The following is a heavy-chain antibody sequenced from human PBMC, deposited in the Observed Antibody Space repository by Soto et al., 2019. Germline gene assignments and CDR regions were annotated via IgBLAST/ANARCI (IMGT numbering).Heavy chain of an antibody. J-gene: IGHJ4*02. CDR3: ARGSGIVALPGELEDVKYDY. D-gene: IGHD1-1*01. V-gene: IGHV4-34*01. Sequence: QVQLQQWGAGLVKPSETLSLSCAVYGQALSGHSWAWIRQPPGKGLEWFGESNESGSTNYNPSLKSRVTISTDTSKNQFSLKLSSVSAADTAAYFCARGSGIVALPGELEDVKYDYWGQGTLVNVSS. CDR1: GQALSGHS. CDR2: SNESGST.